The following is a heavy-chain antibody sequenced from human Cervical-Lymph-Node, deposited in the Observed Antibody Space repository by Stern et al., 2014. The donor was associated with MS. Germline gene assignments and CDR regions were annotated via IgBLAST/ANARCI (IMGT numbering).Heavy chain of an antibody. CDR3: AREVAGHRLGMMDV. CDR1: GYTFTTYY. D-gene: IGHD6-19*01. Sequence: QMQLVQSGAEVKKPGASVKVSCKASGYTFTTYYMHWVRHAPGQGLEWMGIINPSGGSTSYAQKFQGRVTMTRDTSTSTVYMEVSSLRSEDTAVYYCAREVAGHRLGMMDVWGQGTTVTVSS. V-gene: IGHV1-46*01. J-gene: IGHJ6*02. CDR2: INPSGGST.